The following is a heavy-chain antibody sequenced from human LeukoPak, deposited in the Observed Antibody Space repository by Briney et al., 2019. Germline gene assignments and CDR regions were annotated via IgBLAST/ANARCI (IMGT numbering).Heavy chain of an antibody. Sequence: GGSLRLSCAASGFTFSSYSMNWVRQAPGKGLEWVSSISSSSSSYICYADSVKGRFAISRDNAKNSLYLQMNSLRAEDTAVYYCARDSGQQLVAPHDYWGQGTLVTVSS. CDR1: GFTFSSYS. D-gene: IGHD6-13*01. V-gene: IGHV3-21*01. CDR2: ISSSSSSYI. CDR3: ARDSGQQLVAPHDY. J-gene: IGHJ4*02.